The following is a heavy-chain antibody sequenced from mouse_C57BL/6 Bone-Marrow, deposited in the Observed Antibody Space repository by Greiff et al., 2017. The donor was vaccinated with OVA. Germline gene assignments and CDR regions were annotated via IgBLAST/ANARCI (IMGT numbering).Heavy chain of an antibody. CDR1: GFTFSSYA. V-gene: IGHV5-4*01. Sequence: EVQLVESGGGLVKPGGSLKLSCAASGFTFSSYAMSWVRQTPEKRLEWVATISDGGSYTYYPDNVKGRFTISRDNAKNNLYLQMSHLKSEDTAMYYCASGYGSSYGAMDDWGQGTSVTVSS. CDR2: ISDGGSYT. D-gene: IGHD1-1*01. J-gene: IGHJ4*01. CDR3: ASGYGSSYGAMDD.